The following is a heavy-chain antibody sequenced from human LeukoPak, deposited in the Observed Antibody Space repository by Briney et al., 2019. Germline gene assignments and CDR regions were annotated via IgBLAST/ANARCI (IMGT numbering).Heavy chain of an antibody. CDR2: IYHSGST. J-gene: IGHJ4*02. Sequence: SETLSLTCAVSGGSISSGGYSWSWIRQPPGKGLEWIGYIYHSGSTYYNPSLKSRVTISVDRSKNQFSLKLSSVTAADTAVYYCAIIYSGYDLDYWGQGTQVTVSS. V-gene: IGHV4-30-2*01. CDR1: GGSISSGGYS. D-gene: IGHD5-12*01. CDR3: AIIYSGYDLDY.